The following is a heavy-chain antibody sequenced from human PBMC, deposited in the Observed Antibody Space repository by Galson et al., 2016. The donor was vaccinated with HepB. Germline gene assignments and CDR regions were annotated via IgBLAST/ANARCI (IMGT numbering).Heavy chain of an antibody. CDR3: SKTRIDSSGWLRDY. CDR2: IGGSGVSR. D-gene: IGHD6-19*01. Sequence: LSCAASGFTFSSYAMGWVRQAPGKGLQWVSAIGGSGVSRYYADSVQGRFTISRNNPKNTRYLQMSSLRDEETAVYYCSKTRIDSSGWLRDYWCQGPLVTVS. V-gene: IGHV3-23*01. J-gene: IGHJ4*02. CDR1: GFTFSSYA.